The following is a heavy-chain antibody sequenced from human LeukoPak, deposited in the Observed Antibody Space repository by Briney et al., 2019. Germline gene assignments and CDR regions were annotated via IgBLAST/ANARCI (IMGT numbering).Heavy chain of an antibody. CDR3: ASQPAATAYYYYCMDV. CDR2: INPNSGGT. J-gene: IGHJ6*03. CDR1: GYTFTGYY. V-gene: IGHV1-2*06. D-gene: IGHD2-2*01. Sequence: ASVKVSCKASGYTFTGYYMHWVRQAPGQGLEWMGRINPNSGGTNYAQKFQGRVTMTRDTSISTAYMELSRLRSDDTAVYYCASQPAATAYYYYCMDVWGKGTTVTVSS.